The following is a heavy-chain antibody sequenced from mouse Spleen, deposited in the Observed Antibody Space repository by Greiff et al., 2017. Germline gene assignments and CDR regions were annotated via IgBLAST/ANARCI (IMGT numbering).Heavy chain of an antibody. D-gene: IGHD2-12*01. CDR2: IDPENGDT. V-gene: IGHV14-4*01. CDR3: TTRYDDY. J-gene: IGHJ2*01. Sequence: DVKLQESGAELVRPEASVKLSCTASGFNIKDDYMHWVKQRPEQGLEWIGWIDPENGDTEYASKFQGKATITADTSSNTAYLQLSSLTSEDTAVYYCTTRYDDYWGQGTTLTVSS. CDR1: GFNIKDDY.